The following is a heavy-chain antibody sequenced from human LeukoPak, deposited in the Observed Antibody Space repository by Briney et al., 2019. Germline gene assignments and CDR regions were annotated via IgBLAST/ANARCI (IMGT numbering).Heavy chain of an antibody. Sequence: GRSLRLSCAASGFTFDDYAMHWVRQAPGKGLEWVSGISWNSGSIGYADSVKGRFTISRDNAKNSLYLQMNSLRAEDTALYYCARGATIFGVVIIGWFDPWGQGTLVTVPS. CDR2: ISWNSGSI. D-gene: IGHD3-3*01. J-gene: IGHJ5*02. CDR3: ARGATIFGVVIIGWFDP. CDR1: GFTFDDYA. V-gene: IGHV3-9*01.